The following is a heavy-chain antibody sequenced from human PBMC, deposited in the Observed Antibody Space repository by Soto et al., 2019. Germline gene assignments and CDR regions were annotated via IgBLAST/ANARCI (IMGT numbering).Heavy chain of an antibody. D-gene: IGHD6-6*01. Sequence: VESLKLSCNGSGYSFTSYWIGWVRQMPGKGLEWMGIIYPGDSDTRYSPSFQGQVTISADKSISTAYLQWSSLKASDTAMYYCARNGYSSSVSWFDPWGQGTLVTVSS. CDR1: GYSFTSYW. J-gene: IGHJ5*02. CDR3: ARNGYSSSVSWFDP. CDR2: IYPGDSDT. V-gene: IGHV5-51*01.